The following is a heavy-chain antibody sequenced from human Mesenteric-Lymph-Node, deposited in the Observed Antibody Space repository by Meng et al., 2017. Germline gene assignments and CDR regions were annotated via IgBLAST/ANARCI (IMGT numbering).Heavy chain of an antibody. J-gene: IGHJ4*02. D-gene: IGHD3-10*02. CDR2: MNPNSGNT. CDR3: AREVWSGSYWLDY. V-gene: IGHV1-8*01. Sequence: QVHLVPSGAPVKKPAAQLRVSCRGSGHTFSSYYINWVLQSTGQGLDVMGWMNPNSGNTDYAQKFQGRVTMTRNTSISTAYMELSSLRSEDTAVYYCAREVWSGSYWLDYWGQGTLVTVSS. CDR1: GHTFSSYY.